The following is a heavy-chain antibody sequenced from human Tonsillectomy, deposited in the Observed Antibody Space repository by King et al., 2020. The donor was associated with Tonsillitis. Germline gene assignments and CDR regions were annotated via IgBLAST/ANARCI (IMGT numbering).Heavy chain of an antibody. J-gene: IGHJ4*02. CDR3: ASLLQYSGSPAFDY. Sequence: VQLQESGPGLVKPSETLSLTCTVSGGSISSSSYYWGWIRQPPRKGLEWIGSIYYSGSTYYNPSLKSRVTISVDTSKNQFSLKLSSVTAADTAVYYCASLLQYSGSPAFDYWGQGTLVTVSS. D-gene: IGHD1-26*01. CDR2: IYYSGST. V-gene: IGHV4-39*01. CDR1: GGSISSSSYY.